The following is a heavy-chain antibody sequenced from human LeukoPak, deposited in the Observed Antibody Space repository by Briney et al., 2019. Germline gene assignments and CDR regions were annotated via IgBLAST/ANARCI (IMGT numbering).Heavy chain of an antibody. CDR2: IYYSGST. D-gene: IGHD6-13*01. J-gene: IGHJ4*02. V-gene: IGHV4-31*03. CDR3: AREGYRQPLDY. CDR1: GGSISSGGYY. Sequence: SETLSLTCTVSGGSISSGGYYWSWIRQHPGKGLEWIGYIYYSGSTYYNPSLKSRVTISVDTSKNQFSLKLSSVTAADTAVYYCAREGYRQPLDYWGQGTLVTVSS.